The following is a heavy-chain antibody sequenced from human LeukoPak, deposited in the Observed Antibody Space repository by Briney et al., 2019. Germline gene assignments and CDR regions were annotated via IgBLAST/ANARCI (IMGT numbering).Heavy chain of an antibody. CDR1: GFTFSSYG. CDR2: ISGSGGST. Sequence: GGSLRLSCAASGFTFSSYGMSWVRQAPGRGLEWVSAISGSGGSTYYADSVKGRFTISRDNSKNTLYLQMNSLRAEDTALYYCAKGAYSYGSKYYCYMDVWGKGTTVTVSS. CDR3: AKGAYSYGSKYYCYMDV. V-gene: IGHV3-23*01. D-gene: IGHD5-18*01. J-gene: IGHJ6*03.